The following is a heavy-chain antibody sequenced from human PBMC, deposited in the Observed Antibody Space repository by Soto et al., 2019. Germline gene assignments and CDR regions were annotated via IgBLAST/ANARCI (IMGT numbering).Heavy chain of an antibody. CDR2: IYYSGST. J-gene: IGHJ4*02. Sequence: SETLSLTCTVSGGSISSSLYYWGWIRQPPGKGLEWIGTIYYSGSTYHNPSLNSRVTMPVDMSKNQFSLRLSSVTAADTAVYYCARRAAAGLYQFDFWGRGTQVTGSS. CDR1: GGSISSSLYY. V-gene: IGHV4-39*01. CDR3: ARRAAAGLYQFDF. D-gene: IGHD6-13*01.